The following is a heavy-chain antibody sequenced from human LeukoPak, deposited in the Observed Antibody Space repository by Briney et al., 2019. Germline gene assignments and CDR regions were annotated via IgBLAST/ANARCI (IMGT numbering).Heavy chain of an antibody. CDR2: ISYNGGNK. J-gene: IGHJ5*02. CDR3: ARDHRSYCSGGSCYYNWFDP. D-gene: IGHD2-15*01. CDR1: GFSFSHYA. Sequence: GGSLRLSCAASGFSFSHYAIHWVRQAPGKGLEWVSLISYNGGNKYYADSVKGRFTIDRDNAKNSLYLQMNSLRAEDTALYYCARDHRSYCSGGSCYYNWFDPWGQGTLVTVSS. V-gene: IGHV3-30*04.